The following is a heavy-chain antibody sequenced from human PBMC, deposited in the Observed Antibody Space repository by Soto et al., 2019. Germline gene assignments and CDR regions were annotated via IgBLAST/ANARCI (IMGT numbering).Heavy chain of an antibody. Sequence: QVQLVQSGAELKKPGASVKVSCKASGYTFSNYDMNWVRQATGQGPEWIGWVNPNNGDTGYAQKFQGRVTLTTDISTTTGHMELTSLRSEDTAIYYCAKVSRKGCAIYFDYWGQGTLITVSS. CDR3: AKVSRKGCAIYFDY. J-gene: IGHJ4*02. V-gene: IGHV1-8*01. D-gene: IGHD3-9*01. CDR1: GYTFSNYD. CDR2: VNPNNGDT.